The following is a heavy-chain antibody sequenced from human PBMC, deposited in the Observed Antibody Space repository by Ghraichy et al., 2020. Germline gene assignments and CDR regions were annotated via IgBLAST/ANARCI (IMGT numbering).Heavy chain of an antibody. V-gene: IGHV1-69*13. CDR1: GGTFSSYA. J-gene: IGHJ6*02. D-gene: IGHD3-10*01. CDR3: ARDPPNRSRGAGTYYYGMDV. Sequence: SVKVSCKASGGTFSSYAISWVRQAPGQGLEWMGGIIPIFGTANYAQKFQGRVTITADESTSTAYMELSSLRSEDTAVYYCARDPPNRSRGAGTYYYGMDVWGQGTTVTVSS. CDR2: IIPIFGTA.